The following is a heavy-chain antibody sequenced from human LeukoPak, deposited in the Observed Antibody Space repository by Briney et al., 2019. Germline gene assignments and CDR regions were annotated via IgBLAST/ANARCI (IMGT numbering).Heavy chain of an antibody. CDR3: ARTSGGTLVGAIYNWFDP. Sequence: ASVKVSCKASGYTFTGYYMHWVRQAPGQGGEWMGRINTNSGGTNYAQKFQGRVTMTRDTSISTAYMELSRLRSDDTAVYYCARTSGGTLVGAIYNWFDPWGQGTLVTVSS. J-gene: IGHJ5*02. V-gene: IGHV1-2*06. CDR1: GYTFTGYY. D-gene: IGHD1-26*01. CDR2: INTNSGGT.